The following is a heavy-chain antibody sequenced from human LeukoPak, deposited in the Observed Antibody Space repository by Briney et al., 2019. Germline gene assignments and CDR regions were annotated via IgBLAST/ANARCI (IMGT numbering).Heavy chain of an antibody. Sequence: SETLSLTCTVSGGSISSSSYYWGWIRQPPGKGLEWIGSIYYSGSTYCNPSLKSRVTISVDASKNQFSLKLSSVTAADTAVYYCARVGWRLVAGPIVEAHDAFDIWGQGTMVTVSS. J-gene: IGHJ3*02. D-gene: IGHD6-19*01. CDR1: GGSISSSSYY. CDR3: ARVGWRLVAGPIVEAHDAFDI. V-gene: IGHV4-39*07. CDR2: IYYSGST.